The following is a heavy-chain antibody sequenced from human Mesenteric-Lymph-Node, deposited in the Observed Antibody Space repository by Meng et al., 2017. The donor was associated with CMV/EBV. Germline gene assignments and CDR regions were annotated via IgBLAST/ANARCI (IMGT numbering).Heavy chain of an antibody. CDR1: GGSISSSSYY. Sequence: SETLSLTCTVSGGSISSSSYYWGWIRQPPGKGLEWIGSIYYSGSTYYNPSLKSRVTISVDTSKNQFSLKLSSVTAADTAVYYCARDYYDSSGYSPPYYYYGMDVWGQGTTVTVSS. J-gene: IGHJ6*02. V-gene: IGHV4-39*07. CDR2: IYYSGST. CDR3: ARDYYDSSGYSPPYYYYGMDV. D-gene: IGHD3-22*01.